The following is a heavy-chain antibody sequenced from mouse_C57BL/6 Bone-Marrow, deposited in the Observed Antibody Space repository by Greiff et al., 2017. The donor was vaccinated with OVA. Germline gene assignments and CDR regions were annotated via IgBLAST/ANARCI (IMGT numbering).Heavy chain of an antibody. CDR1: GYTFTSYW. V-gene: IGHV1-50*01. CDR3: ARSIWLRRRDFDY. D-gene: IGHD2-2*01. Sequence: QVQLKQSGAELVKPGASVKLSCKASGYTFTSYWMQWVKQRPGQGLEWIGEIDPSDSYTNYNQKFKGKATLTVDTSSSTAYMQLSSLTSEDSAVYYCARSIWLRRRDFDYWGQGTTLTVSS. J-gene: IGHJ2*01. CDR2: IDPSDSYT.